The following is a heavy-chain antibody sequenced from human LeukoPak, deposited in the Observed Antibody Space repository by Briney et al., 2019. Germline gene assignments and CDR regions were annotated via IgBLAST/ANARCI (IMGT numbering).Heavy chain of an antibody. J-gene: IGHJ4*02. V-gene: IGHV1-2*02. Sequence: ASVKVSCKASGYTLTGYYMHWVRQAPGQGLEWMGWINPNSGGTNYAQKFQGRVTMTRDTSISTAYMELSRLRSDDTAVYYCARATVEGAYDYFDYWGQGSLVTVSS. CDR2: INPNSGGT. D-gene: IGHD3-22*01. CDR1: GYTLTGYY. CDR3: ARATVEGAYDYFDY.